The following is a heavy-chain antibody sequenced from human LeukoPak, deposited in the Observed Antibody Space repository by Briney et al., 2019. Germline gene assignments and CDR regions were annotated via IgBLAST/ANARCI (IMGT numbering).Heavy chain of an antibody. CDR3: ARDLGRDATVTITSDY. J-gene: IGHJ4*02. CDR2: INSDGSRT. V-gene: IGHV3-74*03. D-gene: IGHD4-17*01. Sequence: PGGSLRLSCAASGFTFSSYWMHWVRQAPGKGLVWVSRINSDGSRTTYADSVKGRFTISRDNAKNSLYLQMNSLRAEDTAVYYCARDLGRDATVTITSDYWGQGTLVTVSS. CDR1: GFTFSSYW.